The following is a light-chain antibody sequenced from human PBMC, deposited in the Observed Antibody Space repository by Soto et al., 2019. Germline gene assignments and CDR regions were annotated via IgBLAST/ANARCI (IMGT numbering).Light chain of an antibody. CDR2: EVS. CDR3: SSYAGSNTVV. Sequence: QSALTQPPSASGSPGQSVTISCTGTRSDVGGYNYVSWYQQQSGKAPKLMIYEVSKRPSGVPDRVSGSKSGNTASLTVSGLQAEDEADYYCSSYAGSNTVVFGGGTKLTVL. J-gene: IGLJ2*01. CDR1: RSDVGGYNY. V-gene: IGLV2-8*01.